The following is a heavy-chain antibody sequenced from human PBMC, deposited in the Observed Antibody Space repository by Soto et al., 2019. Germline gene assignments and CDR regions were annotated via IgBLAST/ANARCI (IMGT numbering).Heavy chain of an antibody. CDR2: VYYTGST. V-gene: IGHV4-61*08. J-gene: IGHJ6*02. CDR1: GDSVTIGVYY. Sequence: SETLSLTCDVSGDSVTIGVYYWSWIRQPPGKGLEWIGHVYYTGSTNYNPSLESRLTISIDTSMNQFSLDLTSVTAADTAVYYCVRDVRYYHSGMDVWGQGTTVTVSS. CDR3: VRDVRYYHSGMDV.